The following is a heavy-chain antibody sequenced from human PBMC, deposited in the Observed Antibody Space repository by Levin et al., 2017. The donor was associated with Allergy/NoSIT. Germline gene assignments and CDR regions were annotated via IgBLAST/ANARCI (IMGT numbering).Heavy chain of an antibody. V-gene: IGHV3-21*01. D-gene: IGHD3-3*01. CDR3: ARVALSGDFWCAYYSPQDYYYMDV. Sequence: TAGGSLRLSCAASGFTFSSYDMNWVRQAPGKGLEWVSSIGRSSGYIYYADSVKGRFTISRDNAENSLYLQMNSLRAEDTAVAFCARVALSGDFWCAYYSPQDYYYMDVWGKGTTVTVSS. CDR2: IGRSSGYI. CDR1: GFTFSSYD. J-gene: IGHJ6*03.